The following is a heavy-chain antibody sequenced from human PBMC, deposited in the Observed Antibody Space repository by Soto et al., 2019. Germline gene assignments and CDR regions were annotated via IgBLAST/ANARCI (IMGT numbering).Heavy chain of an antibody. V-gene: IGHV3-33*01. CDR3: ARDRRGSGWYDYFDC. CDR1: GFTFSSYG. Sequence: QVQLVESGGGVVQPGRSLRLSCAASGFTFSSYGMHWVRQAPGKGLEWVAVIWYDGSNENYADSVKGRFTISRDNYKNTLYLQMNSLRAEDTALYYCARDRRGSGWYDYFDCWGQGTLVTVSS. J-gene: IGHJ4*02. CDR2: IWYDGSNE. D-gene: IGHD6-19*01.